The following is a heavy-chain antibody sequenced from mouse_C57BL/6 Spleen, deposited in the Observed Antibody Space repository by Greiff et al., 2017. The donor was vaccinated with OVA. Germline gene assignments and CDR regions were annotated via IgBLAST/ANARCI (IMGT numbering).Heavy chain of an antibody. CDR2: ISYDGSN. D-gene: IGHD2-2*01. Sequence: EVKLQESGPGLVKPSQSLSLTCSVTGYSITSGYYWNWIRQFPGNKLEWMGYISYDGSNNYNPSLKNRISITRDTSKNQLFLKLNSVTTEDTATYYCARGEGYDYWGQGTTLTVSS. V-gene: IGHV3-6*01. CDR1: GYSITSGYY. CDR3: ARGEGYDY. J-gene: IGHJ2*01.